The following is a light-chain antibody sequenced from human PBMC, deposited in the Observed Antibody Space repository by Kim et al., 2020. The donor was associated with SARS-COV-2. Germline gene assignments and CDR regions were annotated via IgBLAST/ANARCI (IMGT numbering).Light chain of an antibody. CDR2: GVS. V-gene: IGKV3-20*01. Sequence: STGERASLSCRASETVANSYLAWYQQKPGQAPRLLIYGVSTRATGIPDRFSGSGSGTDFILTISRLEPEDFAVYYCQQYSRPPRTFGQGTKVDIK. J-gene: IGKJ1*01. CDR3: QQYSRPPRT. CDR1: ETVANSY.